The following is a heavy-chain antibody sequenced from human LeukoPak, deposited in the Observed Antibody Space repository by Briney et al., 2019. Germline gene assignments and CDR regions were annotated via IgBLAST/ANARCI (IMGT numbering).Heavy chain of an antibody. D-gene: IGHD3-10*01. CDR3: ARVLVNSYYGSGSYHFDGWFDP. V-gene: IGHV3-48*03. J-gene: IGHJ5*02. Sequence: GGSLRLSCAASGFTFSSYEMNWVRQAPGKGLEWVSYISSSGSTIYYADPVKGRFTISRDNAKNSLYLQMNSLRAEDTAVYYCARVLVNSYYGSGSYHFDGWFDPRGQGTPVTVSS. CDR2: ISSSGSTI. CDR1: GFTFSSYE.